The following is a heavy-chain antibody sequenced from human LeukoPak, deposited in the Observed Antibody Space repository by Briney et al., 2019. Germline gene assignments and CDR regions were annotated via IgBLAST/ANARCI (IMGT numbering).Heavy chain of an antibody. J-gene: IGHJ3*02. CDR3: ATHPAYDSSGYYSEDAFDI. V-gene: IGHV1-46*01. CDR2: INPSGGST. CDR1: GYTFTSYY. Sequence: ASVKVSCKASGYTFTSYYKHWVRQAPGQGLEWMGIINPSGGSTSYAQKFQGRVTMTRDTSTSTVYMELSSLRSEDTAVYYCATHPAYDSSGYYSEDAFDIWGQGTMVTVSS. D-gene: IGHD3-22*01.